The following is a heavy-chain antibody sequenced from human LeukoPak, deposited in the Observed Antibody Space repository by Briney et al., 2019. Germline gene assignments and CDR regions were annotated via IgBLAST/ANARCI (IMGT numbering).Heavy chain of an antibody. D-gene: IGHD3-3*01. CDR1: GFTFSSYW. V-gene: IGHV3-7*01. Sequence: GGSLRLSCAASGFTFSSYWMSWVRQAPGKGLEWVANIKQDGSEKYYVDSVKGRFTISRDNAKNSLYLQMNSLRAEDTAVYYCARDRNTDFWSGYYTDYFDYWGQGTLVIVSS. CDR2: IKQDGSEK. J-gene: IGHJ4*02. CDR3: ARDRNTDFWSGYYTDYFDY.